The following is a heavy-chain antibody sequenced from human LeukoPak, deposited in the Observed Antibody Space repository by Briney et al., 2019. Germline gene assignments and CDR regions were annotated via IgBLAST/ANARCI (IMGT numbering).Heavy chain of an antibody. D-gene: IGHD3-10*01. CDR2: IRYDGSNK. Sequence: PGGSLRLSCAASGFTFSSYGMHWVRQAPGKGLEWVAFIRYDGSNKYYADSVKGRFTISRDNSKNTLYLQMNSLRAEDTAVYYCAKVLLLWFGATDYWGQGTLVTVSS. V-gene: IGHV3-30*02. J-gene: IGHJ4*02. CDR1: GFTFSSYG. CDR3: AKVLLLWFGATDY.